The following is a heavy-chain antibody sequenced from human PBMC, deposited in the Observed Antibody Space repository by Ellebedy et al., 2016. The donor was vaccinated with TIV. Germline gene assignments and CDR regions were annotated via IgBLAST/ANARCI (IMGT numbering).Heavy chain of an antibody. Sequence: ASVKVSCKASGYSFTGYYMYWVRQAPGQGLEWMGWINPNSGGTNYAQKFQGRVTMTRDTSISTAYLQWSSLKASDTAMYYCARRVYGGDFHYWGQGTLVTVSS. D-gene: IGHD4-23*01. CDR1: GYSFTGYY. V-gene: IGHV1-2*02. CDR2: INPNSGGT. CDR3: ARRVYGGDFHY. J-gene: IGHJ4*02.